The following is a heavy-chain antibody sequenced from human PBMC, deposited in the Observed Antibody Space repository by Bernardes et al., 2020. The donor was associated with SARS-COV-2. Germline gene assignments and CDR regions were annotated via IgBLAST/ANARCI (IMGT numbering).Heavy chain of an antibody. J-gene: IGHJ5*02. CDR3: ARDSLAVAGFQGGENWFDP. D-gene: IGHD6-19*01. CDR2: ISAYNGNT. Sequence: ASVKVSCKASGYTFTSYAISWVRQAPGQGLEWMGWISAYNGNTNYAQKLQGRVTMTTDTSTSTAYMELRSLRSDDTAVYYCARDSLAVAGFQGGENWFDPWGQGTLVTVSS. V-gene: IGHV1-18*01. CDR1: GYTFTSYA.